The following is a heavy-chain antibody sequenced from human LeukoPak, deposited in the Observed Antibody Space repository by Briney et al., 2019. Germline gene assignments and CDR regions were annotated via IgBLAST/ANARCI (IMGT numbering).Heavy chain of an antibody. J-gene: IGHJ3*02. CDR1: GYTFTNWW. D-gene: IGHD7-27*01. CDR2: IHPGDSDT. CDR3: ARLNSLGDI. V-gene: IGHV5-51*01. Sequence: GESLKISCKASGYTFTNWWIGWVRQMPGKGLAWMGIIHPGDSDTRYSPSFQGQVTISTDKSISTAYLQWRSLKASDTAMYYCARLNSLGDIWGQGTMVTVSS.